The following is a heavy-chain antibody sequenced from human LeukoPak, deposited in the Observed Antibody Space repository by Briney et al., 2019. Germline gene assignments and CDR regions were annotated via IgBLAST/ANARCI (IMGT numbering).Heavy chain of an antibody. D-gene: IGHD6-19*01. CDR3: ARRGYSSGWYEGYFDY. V-gene: IGHV4-59*08. J-gene: IGHJ4*02. Sequence: SETLSLTCTVSGGSISSYYWTCIRQAPGKGLEWIGHIYYSVGTNYNPSLKSRVTISVDTSKNQFSLKLSSVTAADTAVYYCARRGYSSGWYEGYFDYWGQGTLVTVSS. CDR2: IYYSVGT. CDR1: GGSISSYY.